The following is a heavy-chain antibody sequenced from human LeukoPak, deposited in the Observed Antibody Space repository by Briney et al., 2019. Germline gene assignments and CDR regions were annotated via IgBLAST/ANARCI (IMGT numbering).Heavy chain of an antibody. CDR2: FYTSGTT. D-gene: IGHD3-10*01. Sequence: PSETLSLTCTVSGGSISSYYWSWTRQPAGKRLEWIGRFYTSGTTNYNPSLKSRVTMSVDASKNQFSLKLSSVTAADTAVYYCARRYYGSGSYYPSHIQHWGQGTLVTVSS. J-gene: IGHJ1*01. V-gene: IGHV4-4*07. CDR1: GGSISSYY. CDR3: ARRYYGSGSYYPSHIQH.